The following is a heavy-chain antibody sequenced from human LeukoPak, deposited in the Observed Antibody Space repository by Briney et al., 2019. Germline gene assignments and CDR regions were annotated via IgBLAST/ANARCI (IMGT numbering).Heavy chain of an antibody. CDR1: GESFSGHY. D-gene: IGHD3-16*02. CDR2: ISHSGST. V-gene: IGHV4-34*01. J-gene: IGHJ5*02. CDR3: ARGGGDYQNWFDP. Sequence: PSETLPLTCDVYGESFSGHYWSWIRQPPGEGLEWIGEISHSGSTNYNPSLKSRVTISVDTSKNQLSLKLSSVSAADTAVYYCARGGGDYQNWFDPWGQGTLVTVSS.